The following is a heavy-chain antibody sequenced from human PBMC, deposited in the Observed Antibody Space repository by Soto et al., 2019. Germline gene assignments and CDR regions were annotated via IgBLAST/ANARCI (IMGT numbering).Heavy chain of an antibody. CDR2: IYHSGST. CDR3: ARGVLVPAAAAPYYYYGMDV. V-gene: IGHV4-4*02. J-gene: IGHJ6*02. D-gene: IGHD2-2*01. CDR1: GGSISSSNW. Sequence: QVQLQESGPGLVKPSGTLSLTCAVSGGSISSSNWWSWVRQPPGKGLEWIGEIYHSGSTNYNPSLKSRVTISLDKSKSQFSLTLSSVTAADTAVYYCARGVLVPAAAAPYYYYGMDVWGQGTTVTVSS.